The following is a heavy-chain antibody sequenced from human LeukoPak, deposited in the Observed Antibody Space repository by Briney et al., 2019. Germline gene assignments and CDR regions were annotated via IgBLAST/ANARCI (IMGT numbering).Heavy chain of an antibody. V-gene: IGHV4-38-2*02. CDR2: IYHSGST. CDR3: ARGYGDFRVEGRYFHS. Sequence: SETLSLTCTVSGASITSYYWGWIRQPPGKGLEWIGSIYHSGSTYYNPSLKSRVTISVGTSKNQFSLKLSSVTAADTAVYYCARGYGDFRVEGRYFHSWGQGTLVTVSS. CDR1: GASITSYY. J-gene: IGHJ4*02. D-gene: IGHD4-17*01.